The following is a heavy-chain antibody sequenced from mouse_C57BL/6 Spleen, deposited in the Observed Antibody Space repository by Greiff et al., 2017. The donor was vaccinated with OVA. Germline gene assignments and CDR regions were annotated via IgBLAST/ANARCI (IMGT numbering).Heavy chain of an antibody. CDR2: IDPSDSYT. CDR3: ARCSYPGY. Sequence: QVQLQQPGAELVKPGASVKLSCKASGSTFTSYWLQWVKQRPGPGLEWVGEIDPSDSYTNYNHKLKGKATLTVDTPSSTAYMQLSSLTSEDSAIYYCARCSYPGYWGQGTTLTVSS. D-gene: IGHD2-12*01. CDR1: GSTFTSYW. J-gene: IGHJ2*01. V-gene: IGHV1-50*01.